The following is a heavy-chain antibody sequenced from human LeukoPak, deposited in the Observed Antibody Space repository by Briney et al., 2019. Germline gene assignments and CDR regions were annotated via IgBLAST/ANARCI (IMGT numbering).Heavy chain of an antibody. CDR1: GYFFPSYG. CDR2: ITPSNGNT. D-gene: IGHD3-9*01. Sequence: PTASVKVSCKTSGYFFPSYGISWVRQAPGQGLEWIGWITPSNGNTHYAQNFQGRVTVTTDTSASTVYMELGSLRSDDTAVYYCARDGYYDILTGTDFWGQGTLVTVSS. J-gene: IGHJ4*02. V-gene: IGHV1-18*01. CDR3: ARDGYYDILTGTDF.